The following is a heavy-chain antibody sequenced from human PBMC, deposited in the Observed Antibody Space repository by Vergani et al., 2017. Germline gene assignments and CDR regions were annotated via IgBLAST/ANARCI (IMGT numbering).Heavy chain of an antibody. CDR3: GVPSSPGDYDALDI. Sequence: EVQLVESGGGLVQPGGSLRLSCAASGFMFSNYWMNWVRQAPGKGLEWVANIKKDGSEKYYVDSVRGRFAISRDKAKNSLYLQMKSLRAEDTAVYHCGVPSSPGDYDALDIWGQGTMVTVSS. CDR2: IKKDGSEK. CDR1: GFMFSNYW. D-gene: IGHD4-17*01. V-gene: IGHV3-7*01. J-gene: IGHJ3*02.